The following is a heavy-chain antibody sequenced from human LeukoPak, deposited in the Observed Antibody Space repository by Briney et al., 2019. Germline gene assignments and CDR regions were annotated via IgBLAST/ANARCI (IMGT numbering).Heavy chain of an antibody. D-gene: IGHD2-2*03. CDR2: IGSSGSTI. CDR1: GFTFSSYE. CDR3: AREAGYCSSSSCYDWYYFDY. V-gene: IGHV3-48*03. Sequence: GGSLRLSCAASGFTFSSYEMNWVRQAPGKGLEWVSYIGSSGSTIYYADSVKGRFTISRDNAKNSLYLQMNSLRAEDTAVYYCAREAGYCSSSSCYDWYYFDYWGQGTLVTVSS. J-gene: IGHJ4*02.